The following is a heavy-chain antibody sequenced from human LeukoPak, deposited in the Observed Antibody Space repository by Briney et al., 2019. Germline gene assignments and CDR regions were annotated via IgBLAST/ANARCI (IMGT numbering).Heavy chain of an antibody. CDR3: ARDTWGDYGMDV. J-gene: IGHJ6*02. D-gene: IGHD7-27*01. CDR1: GGSISSGSYY. CDR2: IYTSGST. V-gene: IGHV4-61*02. Sequence: SETLSLTCTVSGGSISSGSYYWSWTRQPAGKGLEWIGRIYTSGSTNYNPSLKSRVTISVDTSKNQFSLKLSSVTAADTAVYYCARDTWGDYGMDVWGQGTTVTVSS.